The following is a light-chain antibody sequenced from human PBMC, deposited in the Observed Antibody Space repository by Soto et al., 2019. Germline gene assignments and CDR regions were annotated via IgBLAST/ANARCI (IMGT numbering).Light chain of an antibody. J-gene: IGKJ3*01. CDR3: QQYNDLPLHGNL. V-gene: IGKV1-33*01. CDR2: DAS. Sequence: DIQMSQSPSSLSASVGDRVTITCQASHNINNFLNWYQQKPGKAPRLLIYDASNVQIGAPSRFSGRGSGTNFSFTINSLQPEDFATYYCQQYNDLPLHGNLFGPGTKVDLK. CDR1: HNINNF.